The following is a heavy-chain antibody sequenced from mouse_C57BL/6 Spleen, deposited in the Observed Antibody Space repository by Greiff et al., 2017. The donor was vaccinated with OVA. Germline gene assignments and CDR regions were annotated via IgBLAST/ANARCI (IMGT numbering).Heavy chain of an antibody. CDR3: ARGGITTVVAPYYFDY. J-gene: IGHJ2*01. CDR2: INPNNGGT. V-gene: IGHV1-26*01. Sequence: EVQLQQSGPELVKPGASVKISCKASGYTFTDYYMNWVKQSHGKSLEWIGDINPNNGGTSYNQKFKGKATLTVDKSSSTAYMELRSLTSEDAAVEYCARGGITTVVAPYYFDYWGQGTTLTVSS. CDR1: GYTFTDYY. D-gene: IGHD1-1*01.